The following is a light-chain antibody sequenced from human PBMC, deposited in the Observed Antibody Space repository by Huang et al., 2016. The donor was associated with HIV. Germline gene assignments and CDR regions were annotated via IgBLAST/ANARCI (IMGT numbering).Light chain of an antibody. CDR2: GAS. Sequence: ETVMTQSPATLSVSPGGKATLSCRASQSIATNLAWYQQRPGQPPRPLVFGASTRAAGVPARFSGSGSGTDFTLTISGLQSEDFAVYYCQHYNEWPPWTFGQGTKVEI. V-gene: IGKV3-15*01. CDR3: QHYNEWPPWT. J-gene: IGKJ1*01. CDR1: QSIATN.